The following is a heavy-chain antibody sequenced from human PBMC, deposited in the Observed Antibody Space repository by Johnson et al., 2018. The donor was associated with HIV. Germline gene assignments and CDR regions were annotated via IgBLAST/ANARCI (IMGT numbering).Heavy chain of an antibody. Sequence: VQLVESGGGLVKPGGSLRLSCAASGFTVSSNYMSWVRQAPGKGLEWVSVIYSGDTTYYADSVKGRFTISRDNSKNTLYLQMNSLRAEDTAVYYCAKTRTTVTTIDAFDIWGQGTMVTVSS. CDR2: IYSGDTT. J-gene: IGHJ3*02. V-gene: IGHV3-66*02. CDR3: AKTRTTVTTIDAFDI. CDR1: GFTVSSNY. D-gene: IGHD4-17*01.